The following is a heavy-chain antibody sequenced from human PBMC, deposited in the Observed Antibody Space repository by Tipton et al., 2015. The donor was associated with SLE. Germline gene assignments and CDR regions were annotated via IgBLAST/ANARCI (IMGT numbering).Heavy chain of an antibody. V-gene: IGHV3-66*01. J-gene: IGHJ6*02. CDR1: GFTVSNTY. CDR2: IYSGGNT. Sequence: SLRLSCAASGFTVSNTYMSWVRQAPGKGLEWVSVIYSGGNTHYADSVNVRFIISRDNSKNTLDLQLNNLRVEDTAVYYCATSTSSLYYYGLDVWGQGTTVTVSS. D-gene: IGHD6-6*01. CDR3: ATSTSSLYYYGLDV.